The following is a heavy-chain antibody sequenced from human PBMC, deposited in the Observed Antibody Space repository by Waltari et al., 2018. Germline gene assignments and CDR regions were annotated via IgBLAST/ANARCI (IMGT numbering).Heavy chain of an antibody. V-gene: IGHV4-39*02. D-gene: IGHD1-26*01. J-gene: IGHJ4*02. CDR3: ARELAAGGATGY. Sequence: QLQLQESGPGLVKPSETLSLTCNVAGGSVSNGTNYWGWIRQPPGKGLEWLGTIYYTGNAYYNPSLKSRTTMSVYTSRNQFSLKLTSVTAADTAVYYCARELAAGGATGYWGQGTLVTVSS. CDR2: IYYTGNA. CDR1: GGSVSNGTNY.